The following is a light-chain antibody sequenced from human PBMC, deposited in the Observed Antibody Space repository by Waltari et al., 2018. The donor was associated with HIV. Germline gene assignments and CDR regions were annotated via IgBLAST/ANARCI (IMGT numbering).Light chain of an antibody. Sequence: QSALTQPASVSGSPGQSITISCTGSSSDVGSYNLVSWYQQHPGKAPKLMIYEGIKRPSGVSNRVSGSKSGNTASLTISGLQAEDEADYYCCSYAGSSNWVFGGGTKVTVL. CDR1: SSDVGSYNL. V-gene: IGLV2-23*01. CDR2: EGI. J-gene: IGLJ3*02. CDR3: CSYAGSSNWV.